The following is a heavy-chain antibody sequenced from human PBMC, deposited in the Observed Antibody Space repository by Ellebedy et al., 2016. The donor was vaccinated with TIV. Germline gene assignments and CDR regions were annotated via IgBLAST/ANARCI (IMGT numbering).Heavy chain of an antibody. CDR3: ARSAWSGSYFDY. D-gene: IGHD6-25*01. CDR2: ISSSSSTI. Sequence: GGSLRLXXAGSGFTFSSYSMNWVRQAPGKGLEWVSYISSSSSTIYYADSVKGRFTISRDNAKNSLYLQMNSLRAEDTAVYYCARSAWSGSYFDYWGQGTLVTVSS. V-gene: IGHV3-48*04. J-gene: IGHJ4*02. CDR1: GFTFSSYS.